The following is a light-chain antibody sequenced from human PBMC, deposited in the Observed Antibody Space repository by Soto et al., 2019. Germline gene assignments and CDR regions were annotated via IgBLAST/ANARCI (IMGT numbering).Light chain of an antibody. CDR3: QQYGSELT. CDR1: QSVSSSY. V-gene: IGKV3-20*01. CDR2: GAS. Sequence: ELVLTQSPGTLSLSPGDRATLSCRASQSVSSSYLAWYQQKPGQAPRLLIYGASSRATGIPDRFSGSGCGTDFTLTISRLEPEDFAVYYCQQYGSELTFGGGNKVEIK. J-gene: IGKJ4*01.